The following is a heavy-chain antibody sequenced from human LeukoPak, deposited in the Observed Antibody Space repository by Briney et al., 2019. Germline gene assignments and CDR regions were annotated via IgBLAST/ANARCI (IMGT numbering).Heavy chain of an antibody. Sequence: GGSLRLSCAASGFTFSSYAMHWVRQAPGKGLEWVAVISYDGSNKYYADSVKGRFTISRDNSKNTLYLQMNSLRAEDTAVHYCARTLCGGDCSVYYYGMDVWGQGTTVTVSS. J-gene: IGHJ6*02. CDR1: GFTFSSYA. V-gene: IGHV3-30-3*01. D-gene: IGHD2-21*02. CDR2: ISYDGSNK. CDR3: ARTLCGGDCSVYYYGMDV.